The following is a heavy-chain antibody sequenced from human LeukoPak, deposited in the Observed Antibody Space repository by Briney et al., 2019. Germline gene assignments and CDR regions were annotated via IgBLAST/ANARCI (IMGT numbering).Heavy chain of an antibody. J-gene: IGHJ4*02. Sequence: GGSLRLSCAASGFTFSSNAMNWVRQAPGRGLEWVAIISYDGIYKYYADSVKGRFTISRDNSKNTLYLQMNSLRAEDTAVYYCARARVATTHYFDYWGQGTLVTVSS. CDR3: ARARVATTHYFDY. CDR1: GFTFSSNA. D-gene: IGHD2-15*01. V-gene: IGHV3-30-3*01. CDR2: ISYDGIYK.